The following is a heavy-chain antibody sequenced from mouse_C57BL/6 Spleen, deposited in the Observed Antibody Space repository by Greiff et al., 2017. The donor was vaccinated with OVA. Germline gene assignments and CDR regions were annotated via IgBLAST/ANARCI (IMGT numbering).Heavy chain of an antibody. J-gene: IGHJ4*01. V-gene: IGHV1-81*01. CDR1: GYTFTSYG. CDR3: ARRWGNSYAMDY. Sequence: QVQLQQSGAELARPGASVKLSCKASGYTFTSYGISWVKQRTGQGLEWIGEIYPRSGNTYYNEKFKGKATLTADKSSSTAYMELLSLTSEDSAVYFCARRWGNSYAMDYWGQGTSVTVSS. D-gene: IGHD2-1*01. CDR2: IYPRSGNT.